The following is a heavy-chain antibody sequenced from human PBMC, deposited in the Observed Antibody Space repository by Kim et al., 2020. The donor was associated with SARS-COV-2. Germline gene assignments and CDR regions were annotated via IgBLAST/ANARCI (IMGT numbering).Heavy chain of an antibody. D-gene: IGHD3-9*01. Sequence: APVKGRFTISRDDSKNTLYLQMNSLKTEDTAVYYCTTDPYYDILTGYYLWGQGTLVTVSS. V-gene: IGHV3-15*01. CDR3: TTDPYYDILTGYYL. J-gene: IGHJ4*02.